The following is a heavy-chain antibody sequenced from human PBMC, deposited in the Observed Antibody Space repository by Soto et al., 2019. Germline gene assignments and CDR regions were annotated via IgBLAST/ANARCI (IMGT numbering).Heavy chain of an antibody. J-gene: IGHJ6*02. V-gene: IGHV3-21*01. Sequence: GGFLRLSCAASGFTFSSYIMNWVRQAPGKGLEWVSSISSSSSYIYYADSVKGRFTISRDNAKNSLYLQMNSLRAEDTAVYYCARALLGHYYGSGTTDYYYGMDVWGQGTTVTVSS. CDR1: GFTFSSYI. CDR2: ISSSSSYI. CDR3: ARALLGHYYGSGTTDYYYGMDV. D-gene: IGHD3-10*01.